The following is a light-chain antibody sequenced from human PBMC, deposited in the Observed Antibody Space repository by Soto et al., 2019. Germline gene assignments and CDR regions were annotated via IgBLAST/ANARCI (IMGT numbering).Light chain of an antibody. CDR1: QSISSR. CDR2: KAS. CDR3: QQYNSYCT. J-gene: IGKJ1*01. Sequence: DIQMTQSPSTLSASVGDRVTITCRASQSISSRLAWYQQKPGKAPKLLIYKASSLESGVPSRFSGSGSGTEFTLTISSLQPDDSATYYCQQYNSYCTVGQGTKVEIK. V-gene: IGKV1-5*03.